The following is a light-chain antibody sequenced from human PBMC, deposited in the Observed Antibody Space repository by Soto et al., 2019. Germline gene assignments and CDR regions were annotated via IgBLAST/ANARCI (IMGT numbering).Light chain of an antibody. CDR2: YDS. CDR3: QVWDSSSDHYV. V-gene: IGLV3-21*04. Sequence: SYELTQPPSVSVAPGKTARITCGGDNIGGKSVHWYQQKPGQAPVVLIYYDSDRPSGIPERFSGSNSGNTATLTISRVEAGDEADYYCQVWDSSSDHYVFGTGTKLTVL. CDR1: NIGGKS. J-gene: IGLJ1*01.